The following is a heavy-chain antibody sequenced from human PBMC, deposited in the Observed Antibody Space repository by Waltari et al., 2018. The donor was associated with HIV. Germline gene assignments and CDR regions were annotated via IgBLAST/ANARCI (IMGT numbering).Heavy chain of an antibody. V-gene: IGHV4-30-4*01. CDR2: IYYSGST. CDR1: GASISSDDHY. J-gene: IGHJ5*02. D-gene: IGHD2-2*02. CDR3: AREVMVVVVPAAIYWFDP. Sequence: QVELQESGPGLVKPSQTLSLSCTVSGASISSDDHYWKWIRQPPGKGLECIGSIYYSGSTYYNTSLKSRVTISIDKSKNQFSLKLTSVTAADTAVYFCAREVMVVVVPAAIYWFDPWGQGTLVTVSS.